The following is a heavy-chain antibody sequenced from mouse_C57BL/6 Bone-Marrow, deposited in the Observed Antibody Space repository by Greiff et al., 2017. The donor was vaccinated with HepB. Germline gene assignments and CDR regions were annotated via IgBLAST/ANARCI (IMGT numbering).Heavy chain of an antibody. CDR3: ARERIYYDYDEDYYAMDY. Sequence: QVQLQQSGAELAKPGASVKLSCKASGYTFTSYWMHWVKQRPGQGLEWIGYINPSSGYTKYNQKFKDKATLTADKSSSTAYMKLSSLTYEDSAVYYCARERIYYDYDEDYYAMDYWGQGTSVTVSS. CDR2: INPSSGYT. J-gene: IGHJ4*01. V-gene: IGHV1-7*01. CDR1: GYTFTSYW. D-gene: IGHD2-4*01.